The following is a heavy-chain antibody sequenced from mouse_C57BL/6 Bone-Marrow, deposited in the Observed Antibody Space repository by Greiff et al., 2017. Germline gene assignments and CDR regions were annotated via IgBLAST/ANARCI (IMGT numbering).Heavy chain of an antibody. CDR3: ARQGSYYYGSSPYAMDY. CDR2: ISNLAYSI. J-gene: IGHJ4*01. CDR1: GFTFSDYG. D-gene: IGHD1-1*01. Sequence: EVKLMESGGGLVQPGGSLKLSCAASGFTFSDYGMAWVRQAPRKGPEWVAFISNLAYSIYYADTVTGRFTISRGNAKNTRYLEMSSLRSEETAMYYCARQGSYYYGSSPYAMDYWGQGTSVTVSS. V-gene: IGHV5-15*01.